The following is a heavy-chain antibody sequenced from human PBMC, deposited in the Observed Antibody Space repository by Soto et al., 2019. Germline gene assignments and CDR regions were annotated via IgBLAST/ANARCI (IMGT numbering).Heavy chain of an antibody. CDR3: ARDRSGYPDF. V-gene: IGHV1-3*01. Sequence: QVQLVQSGAEVKKPGASVRVSCKASGYTFSDYPMHWVRQAPGQRLEWLGWINAGTGNTKYSQKFQGRITITRDTFASTVYMELISVTSHDTAVYYCARDRSGYPDFWGQGTLVTISA. D-gene: IGHD6-13*01. J-gene: IGHJ4*01. CDR1: GYTFSDYP. CDR2: INAGTGNT.